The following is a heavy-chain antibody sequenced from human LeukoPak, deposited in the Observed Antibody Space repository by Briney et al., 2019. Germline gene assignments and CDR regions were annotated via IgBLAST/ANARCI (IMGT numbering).Heavy chain of an antibody. D-gene: IGHD3-16*01. CDR1: DDSISDYY. V-gene: IGHV4-59*01. CDR3: TRGAGWLIDY. J-gene: IGHJ4*02. Sequence: PSETLSLTRTVSDDSISDYYRGWIRQPPGKGLEWIGYFYNSGRSTYNPSLKSRVTISADTSKNHFSLKLNSVTTADTAVYYCTRGAGWLIDYWGQGILVTVSS. CDR2: FYNSGRS.